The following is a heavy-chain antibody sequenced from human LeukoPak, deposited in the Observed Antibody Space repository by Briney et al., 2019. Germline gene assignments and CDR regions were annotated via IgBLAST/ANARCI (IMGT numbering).Heavy chain of an antibody. CDR2: ISIGSSFV. CDR3: ARDNYSREPVEYNGMDV. V-gene: IGHV3-21*01. J-gene: IGHJ6*02. D-gene: IGHD6-13*01. CDR1: GFAFSNYN. Sequence: GGSLRLSCAASGFAFSNYNMNRVRQAPGKGLEWVSSISIGSSFVYYTDSMRGRFTISRDDAKNSLYLQMDSLRVEDTAVYYCARDNYSREPVEYNGMDVWGQGTTVTVSS.